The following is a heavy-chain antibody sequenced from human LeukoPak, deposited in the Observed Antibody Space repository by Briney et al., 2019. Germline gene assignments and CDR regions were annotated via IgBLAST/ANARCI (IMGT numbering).Heavy chain of an antibody. CDR2: VSGTGFTT. V-gene: IGHV3-23*01. J-gene: IGHJ4*02. CDR3: AKDGYNWIPFDS. CDR1: GFTLTTYA. Sequence: GGSLRLSCVASGFTLTTYAMSWVRQAPGKGLEWVSSVSGTGFTTHYADSVKGRFTISRDTSKNILYLEMSSLRAEDTAVYYCAKDGYNWIPFDSWGQGALVTVSS. D-gene: IGHD1-20*01.